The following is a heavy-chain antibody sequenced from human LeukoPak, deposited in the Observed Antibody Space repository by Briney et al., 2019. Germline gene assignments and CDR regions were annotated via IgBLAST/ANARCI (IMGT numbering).Heavy chain of an antibody. CDR3: ARSKGGAQREYGMDV. V-gene: IGHV3-21*06. J-gene: IGHJ6*02. CDR2: ISSGSSYI. Sequence: GGSLRLSCAASGFTFKNYGMNWVRQAPGKGLEWVSSISSGSSYIDYADSLQGRFTISRDNAKNSVYLQMNSLRAEDTAVYYCARSKGGAQREYGMDVWAKGPRSPSP. D-gene: IGHD1-1*01. CDR1: GFTFKNYG.